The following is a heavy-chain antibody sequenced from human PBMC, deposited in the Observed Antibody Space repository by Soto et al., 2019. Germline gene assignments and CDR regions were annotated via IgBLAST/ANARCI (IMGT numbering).Heavy chain of an antibody. Sequence: QVQLVQSGAEEKKPGASVKDSCKASGYTFTSYAMHWVRQAPGQRLEWMGWINAGNGNTKYSQKFQGRVTITRDTSVSTAHMELSSLRSQDTAVYYCARSIVVVTALDYWGQGTLVTVSS. V-gene: IGHV1-3*05. D-gene: IGHD2-21*02. J-gene: IGHJ4*02. CDR3: ARSIVVVTALDY. CDR2: INAGNGNT. CDR1: GYTFTSYA.